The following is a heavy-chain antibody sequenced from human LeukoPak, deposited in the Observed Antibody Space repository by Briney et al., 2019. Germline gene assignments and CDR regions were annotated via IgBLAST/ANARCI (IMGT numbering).Heavy chain of an antibody. CDR2: IYYSGST. CDR1: GGSISSYY. J-gene: IGHJ4*02. D-gene: IGHD3-10*01. CDR3: ASRATMVRGVSPLRY. V-gene: IGHV4-59*01. Sequence: SETLSLTCTVSGGSISSYYWSWIRQPPGKGLEWIGYIYYSGSTNYNPSLKSRVTISVDTSKNQFSLKLSSVTAADTAVYYCASRATMVRGVSPLRYWGQGTLVTVSS.